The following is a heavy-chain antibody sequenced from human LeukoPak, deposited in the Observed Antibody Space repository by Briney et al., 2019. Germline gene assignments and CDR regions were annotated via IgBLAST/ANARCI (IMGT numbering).Heavy chain of an antibody. D-gene: IGHD3-10*01. CDR3: STDSGRSYFYFDF. V-gene: IGHV1-24*01. CDR1: GFSLSVLS. J-gene: IGHJ4*02. CDR2: IRPETGEP. Sequence: VASVKVSCKISGFSLSVLSIHWMRQAPGKGLEWVGGIRPETGEPIFAQKFRGRVTITEDTFTDTGYLELRGLTSEDTAVYYCSTDSGRSYFYFDFWGQGTLVTVSS.